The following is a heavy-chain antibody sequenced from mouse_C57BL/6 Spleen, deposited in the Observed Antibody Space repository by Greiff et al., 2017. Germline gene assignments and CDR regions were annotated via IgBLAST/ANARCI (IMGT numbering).Heavy chain of an antibody. CDR1: GYSITSGYY. CDR2: ISYDGSN. V-gene: IGHV3-6*01. J-gene: IGHJ1*03. D-gene: IGHD1-1*01. CDR3: ATYYGSS. Sequence: EVQLQESGPGLVKPSQSLSLTCSVTGYSITSGYYWNWIRQFPGNKLEWMGYISYDGSNNYNPSLKNRISITRDTSKNQFFLKLNSVTTEDTATYYCATYYGSSWGTGTTVTVSS.